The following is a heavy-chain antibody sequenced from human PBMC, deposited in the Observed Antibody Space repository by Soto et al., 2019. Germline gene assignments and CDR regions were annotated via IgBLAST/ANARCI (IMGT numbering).Heavy chain of an antibody. CDR1: GFTFSSYS. CDR2: ISSSSSYI. J-gene: IGHJ3*02. CDR3: ARGVVVAATPLPDDAFDI. Sequence: PGGSLRLSCAASGFTFSSYSMNWVRQAPGKGLEWVSSISSSSSYIYYADSVKGRFTISRDNAKNSLYLQMNSLRAEDTAVYYCARGVVVAATPLPDDAFDIWGQGTMVTV. D-gene: IGHD2-15*01. V-gene: IGHV3-21*01.